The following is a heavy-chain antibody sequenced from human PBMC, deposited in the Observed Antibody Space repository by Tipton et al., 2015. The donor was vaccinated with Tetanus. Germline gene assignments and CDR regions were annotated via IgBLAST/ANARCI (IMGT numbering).Heavy chain of an antibody. D-gene: IGHD6-13*01. V-gene: IGHV4-59*11. J-gene: IGHJ6*02. CDR3: AKDNGGYSSSWRYGMDV. Sequence: GLVKPSETLSLNCTVSGGSMRSHFWSWIRQPPGKGLEWIGYVYHTGSSNYNPSLKSRVSISIDTSSHQFSLKLTSATTADTALYYCAKDNGGYSSSWRYGMDVWGQGTTVTVSS. CDR2: VYHTGSS. CDR1: GGSMRSHF.